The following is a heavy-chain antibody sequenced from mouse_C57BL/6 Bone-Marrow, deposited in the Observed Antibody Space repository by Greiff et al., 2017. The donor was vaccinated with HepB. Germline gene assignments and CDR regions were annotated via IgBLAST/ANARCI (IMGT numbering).Heavy chain of an antibody. V-gene: IGHV3-6*01. Sequence: VQLQQSGPGLVKPSQSLSLTCSVTGYSITSGYYWNWIRQFPGSKLEWMGYISYDGSNNYNPSLKNRISITRDTSKNQFFLKLNSVTTEDTATYYCARDGLAMDYWGQGTSVTVSS. CDR3: ARDGLAMDY. CDR2: ISYDGSN. J-gene: IGHJ4*01. CDR1: GYSITSGYY.